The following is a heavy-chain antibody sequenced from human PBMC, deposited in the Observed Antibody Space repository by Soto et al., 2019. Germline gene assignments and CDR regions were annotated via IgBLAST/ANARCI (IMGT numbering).Heavy chain of an antibody. CDR2: IYSGGST. Sequence: EVQLVESGGGLIQPGGSLRLSCAASGFTVSSNYMSWLRQAPGKGLEWVSVIYSGGSTYYADSVKGRFTISRDNSKNTLYLQMNSLRAEDTAVYYCARDRYSGYDYYYFGMDVWGQGTTVTVSS. D-gene: IGHD5-12*01. CDR3: ARDRYSGYDYYYFGMDV. V-gene: IGHV3-53*01. J-gene: IGHJ6*02. CDR1: GFTVSSNY.